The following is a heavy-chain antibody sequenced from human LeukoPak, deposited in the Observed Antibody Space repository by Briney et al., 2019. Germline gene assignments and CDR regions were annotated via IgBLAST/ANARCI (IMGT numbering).Heavy chain of an antibody. CDR3: ARGMVRDNWFDP. CDR2: MNPKRGDT. Sequence: ASVKVSCKASGYTFTDYYIHWVRQAPGQGLEWMAWMNPKRGDTTYAQKFQGRVTMTRDTSISTAYMELSRLRSDDTAVYYCARGMVRDNWFDPWGQGTLVTVSS. D-gene: IGHD3-10*01. J-gene: IGHJ5*02. CDR1: GYTFTDYY. V-gene: IGHV1-2*02.